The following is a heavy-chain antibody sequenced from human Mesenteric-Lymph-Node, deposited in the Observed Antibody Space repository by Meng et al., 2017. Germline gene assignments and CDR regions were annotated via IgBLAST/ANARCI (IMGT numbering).Heavy chain of an antibody. CDR3: ASLMTTYSY. D-gene: IGHD4-11*01. CDR1: GGSIRSTNW. CDR2: IFHTGST. J-gene: IGHJ4*02. V-gene: IGHV4-4*02. Sequence: VRLQGSGPGLVRPSGTLSLTCVVSGGSIRSTNWWRWVRQPPGKGLEWLGEIFHTGSTSYSPSLKSRLIMSVDTSKNQLSLNLTSVTAADTAVYYCASLMTTYSYWGQGTLVTVSS.